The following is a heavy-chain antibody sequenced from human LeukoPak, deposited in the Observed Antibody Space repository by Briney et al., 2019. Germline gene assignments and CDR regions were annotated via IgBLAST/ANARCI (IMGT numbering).Heavy chain of an antibody. J-gene: IGHJ5*02. CDR2: ISYDGSNK. CDR1: GFTFSSYG. CDR3: WKAPYGGNPYSWFDP. D-gene: IGHD4-23*01. V-gene: IGHV3-30*18. Sequence: GGSLRLSCAASGFTFSSYGMHWVRQAPGKGLEWVAVISYDGSNKYYADSVKGRFTISRDNSKNTLYLQMNSLRSYFTSFYYFWKAPYGGNPYSWFDPWGQGALVTVSS.